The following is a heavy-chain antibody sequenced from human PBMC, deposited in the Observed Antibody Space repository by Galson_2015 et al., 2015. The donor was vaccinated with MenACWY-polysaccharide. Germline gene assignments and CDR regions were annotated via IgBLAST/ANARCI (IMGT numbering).Heavy chain of an antibody. CDR2: INHSGST. CDR1: GGSFSGYY. D-gene: IGHD5-18*01. J-gene: IGHJ4*02. Sequence: ETLSLTCAVYGGSFSGYYWSWIRQPPGKGLEWIWEINHSGSTNYNPSLKSRVTISVDTSKNQFSLKLSSVTAADTAVYYCARFPNVPYGYGNWGQGTLVTVSS. V-gene: IGHV4-34*01. CDR3: ARFPNVPYGYGN.